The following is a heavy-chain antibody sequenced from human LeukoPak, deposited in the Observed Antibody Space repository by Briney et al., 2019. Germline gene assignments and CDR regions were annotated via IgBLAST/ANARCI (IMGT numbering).Heavy chain of an antibody. J-gene: IGHJ4*02. Sequence: PSQTLSLTCTVSRGSISSGSYYWSWIRQPAGKGLEWIGRIYTSGSTNYNSSLKSRVTISVDTSKNQFSLKLSSVTAADTAVYYCAREKRDGYNYYDYWGQGTLVTVSS. V-gene: IGHV4-61*02. CDR3: AREKRDGYNYYDY. CDR2: IYTSGST. CDR1: RGSISSGSYY. D-gene: IGHD5-24*01.